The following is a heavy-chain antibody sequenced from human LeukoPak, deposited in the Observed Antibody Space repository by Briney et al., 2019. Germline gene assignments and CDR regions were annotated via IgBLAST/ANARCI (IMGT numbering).Heavy chain of an antibody. V-gene: IGHV4-59*08. D-gene: IGHD1-26*01. CDR1: GGSISNYY. Sequence: SETLSLTCTVSGGSISNYYWSWIRQPPGKGLEWIGFISYSGDTNYNPSLKSRVTISLDTSKNQFSLKLISMTAADAAVYYCARHSPVGIFYFDYWGQGTLVTVSS. CDR2: ISYSGDT. J-gene: IGHJ4*02. CDR3: ARHSPVGIFYFDY.